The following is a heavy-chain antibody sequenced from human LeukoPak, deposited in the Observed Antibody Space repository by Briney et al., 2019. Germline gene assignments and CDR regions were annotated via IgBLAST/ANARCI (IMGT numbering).Heavy chain of an antibody. CDR2: INPNSGGT. J-gene: IGHJ4*02. V-gene: IGHV1-2*04. Sequence: ASVMVSCKASGYTFTGYYMHWVRQAPGQGLECMGWINPNSGGTNYAQKIQGWVTMTRDTSISTAYIELSRLRSDDTAVYYCARVIYDFWSGYPTYYFDYWGQGTLVTVSS. CDR3: ARVIYDFWSGYPTYYFDY. CDR1: GYTFTGYY. D-gene: IGHD3-3*01.